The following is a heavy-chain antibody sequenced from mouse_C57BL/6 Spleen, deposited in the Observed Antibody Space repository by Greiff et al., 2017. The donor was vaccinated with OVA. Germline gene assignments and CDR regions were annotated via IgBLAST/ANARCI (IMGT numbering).Heavy chain of an antibody. CDR3: ARGNWDRAWFAY. CDR1: GYTFTSYW. Sequence: VQLHESGAELVMPGASVKLSCKASGYTFTSYWMHWVKQRPGQGLEWIGEIDPSDSYTNYNQKFKGKSTLTVDKSSSTAYMQLSSLTSEDSAVYYCARGNWDRAWFAYWGQGTLVTVSA. J-gene: IGHJ3*01. V-gene: IGHV1-69*01. D-gene: IGHD4-1*01. CDR2: IDPSDSYT.